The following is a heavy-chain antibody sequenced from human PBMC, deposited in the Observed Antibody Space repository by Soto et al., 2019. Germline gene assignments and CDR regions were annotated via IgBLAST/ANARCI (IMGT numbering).Heavy chain of an antibody. V-gene: IGHV3-11*06. D-gene: IGHD3-22*01. J-gene: IGHJ6*02. Sequence: PGGSLRLSCAASGFTFSDYYMSWIRQAPGKGLEWVSYISSSSSYTNYADSVKGRFTISRDNAKNSLYLQMNSLRAEDTAVYYCARNSYDYRSGYYYGMDVWGQGTTVTVSS. CDR2: ISSSSSYT. CDR1: GFTFSDYY. CDR3: ARNSYDYRSGYYYGMDV.